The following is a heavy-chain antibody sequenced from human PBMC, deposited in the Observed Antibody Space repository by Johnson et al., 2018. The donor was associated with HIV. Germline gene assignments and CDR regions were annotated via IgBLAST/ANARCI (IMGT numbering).Heavy chain of an antibody. CDR2: IWYDGSNK. D-gene: IGHD3/OR15-3a*01. J-gene: IGHJ3*01. V-gene: IGHV3-33*06. CDR3: AKDKFMFLDNPVDAFDV. Sequence: VQLVESGGGVVQPGRSLRLSCAASGFTFSSYGMHWVRQAPGKGLEWVAVIWYDGSNKYYADSVKGRFTISRDNSKNTLYLHMNSLRPDDTGVYYCAKDKFMFLDNPVDAFDVWGQGTMVTFSS. CDR1: GFTFSSYG.